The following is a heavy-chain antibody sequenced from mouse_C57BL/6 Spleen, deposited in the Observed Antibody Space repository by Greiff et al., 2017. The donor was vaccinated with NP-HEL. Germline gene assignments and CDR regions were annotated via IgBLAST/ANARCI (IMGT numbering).Heavy chain of an antibody. CDR2: IDPSDSYT. Sequence: QVQLQQPGAELVMPGASVKLSCKASGYTFTSYWMHWVKQRPGQGLEWIGEIDPSDSYTNYNQKFKGKSTLTVDKSSSTAYMQLSSLTSEDSAVYYCALIATVVATTRMDYWGQGTSVTVSS. D-gene: IGHD1-1*01. CDR3: ALIATVVATTRMDY. V-gene: IGHV1-69*01. CDR1: GYTFTSYW. J-gene: IGHJ4*01.